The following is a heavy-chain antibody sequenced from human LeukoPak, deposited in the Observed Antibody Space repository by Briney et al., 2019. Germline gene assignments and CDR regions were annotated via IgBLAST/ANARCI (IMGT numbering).Heavy chain of an antibody. D-gene: IGHD4-23*01. CDR3: ARDADYGGSPDAFDI. V-gene: IGHV3-53*01. Sequence: GGSLRLSCAASGFTVSGNHMSWVRQAPGKGLNWVSIIYSGGTTYYADSVKGRFTISRDNSKNTLYLQMNSLRAEDTAVYYCARDADYGGSPDAFDIWGRGAIVTVSS. J-gene: IGHJ3*02. CDR2: IYSGGTT. CDR1: GFTVSGNH.